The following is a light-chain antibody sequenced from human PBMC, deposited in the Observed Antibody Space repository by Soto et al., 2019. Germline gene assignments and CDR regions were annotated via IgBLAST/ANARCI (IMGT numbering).Light chain of an antibody. J-gene: IGKJ4*02. CDR3: QQYCTSPLT. Sequence: EIVLTQSPGTLSLSPGERATLSCRASQSVSNSWLAWYQQKSGQAPRLLIYGASSRATGIPDRFSGSGSGTDFTLTINRLEPECFAVYYCQQYCTSPLTFGGGIKVEFK. CDR2: GAS. CDR1: QSVSNSW. V-gene: IGKV3-20*01.